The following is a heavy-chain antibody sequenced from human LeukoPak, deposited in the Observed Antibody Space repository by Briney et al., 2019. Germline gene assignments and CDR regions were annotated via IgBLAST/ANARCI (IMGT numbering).Heavy chain of an antibody. V-gene: IGHV3-20*04. J-gene: IGHJ4*02. CDR1: GFTFDDYG. CDR2: INWNGGST. D-gene: IGHD3-22*01. CDR3: AREVRYYDSSGYYSDY. Sequence: GGSLRLSCAASGFTFDDYGMSWVRQAPGKGLEWVSGINWNGGSTGYADSVKGRFTISRDNAKNSLYLQMNSLRAEDTAVYYCAREVRYYDSSGYYSDYWGQGTLVTVSS.